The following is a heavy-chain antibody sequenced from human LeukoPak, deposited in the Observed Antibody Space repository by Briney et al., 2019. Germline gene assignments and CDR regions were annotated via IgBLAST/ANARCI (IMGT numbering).Heavy chain of an antibody. D-gene: IGHD1-26*01. CDR2: IIPIFGTA. J-gene: IGHJ3*02. CDR1: GGTFSSYA. V-gene: IGHV1-69*01. CDR3: ARGGVGIVGAPDAFDI. Sequence: SVKVSCKASGGTFSSYAISWVRQAPGQGLEWMGGIIPIFGTANYAQKFQGRVTITADESTSTAYMELSSLRSEDTAVYYCARGGVGIVGAPDAFDIWGQGTMVTVSS.